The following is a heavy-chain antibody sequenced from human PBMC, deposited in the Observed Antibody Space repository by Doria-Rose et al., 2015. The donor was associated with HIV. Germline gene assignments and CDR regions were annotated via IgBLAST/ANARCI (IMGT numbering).Heavy chain of an antibody. CDR2: NFSDDER. CDR3: ARIKRSRWYHKYYFDF. J-gene: IGHJ4*02. Sequence: QVTLKESGPVLVKPTETLTLTCTVSGVSLSSPGMGVSWIRQPPGKALEWLANNFSDDERSYKTTLKSRLIISRGTSKSQVVLTMTDMVPVDTATYYCARIKRSRWYHKYYFDFWGQGTLVIVSA. CDR1: GVSLSSPGMG. D-gene: IGHD6-13*01. V-gene: IGHV2-26*01.